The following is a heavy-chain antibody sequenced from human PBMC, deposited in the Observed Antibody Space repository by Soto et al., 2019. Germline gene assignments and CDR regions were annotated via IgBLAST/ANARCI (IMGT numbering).Heavy chain of an antibody. D-gene: IGHD1-26*01. Sequence: SVQVSCKASGGTFSSYAISWVRQAPGQGLEWMGGIIPIFGTANYAQKFQGRVTITADESTSTAYMELSSLRSEDTAVYYCAISLYRRRMNWFDPWGQRTRVTVSS. J-gene: IGHJ5*02. CDR2: IIPIFGTA. CDR3: AISLYRRRMNWFDP. CDR1: GGTFSSYA. V-gene: IGHV1-69*13.